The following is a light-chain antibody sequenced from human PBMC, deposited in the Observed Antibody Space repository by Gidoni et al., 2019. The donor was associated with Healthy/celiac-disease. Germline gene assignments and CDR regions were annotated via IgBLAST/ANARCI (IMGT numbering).Light chain of an antibody. CDR2: AAS. J-gene: IGKJ2*01. CDR3: QQSYSTPYT. Sequence: DIQMTQSPSYLSASVGDRVTITCRASQSISSYLNWYQQKPGKAPKLLIYAASSLQRGVPSRFSGSGSWTDFTLTISSLQPEDFATYYCQQSYSTPYTFGQGTKLEIK. CDR1: QSISSY. V-gene: IGKV1-39*01.